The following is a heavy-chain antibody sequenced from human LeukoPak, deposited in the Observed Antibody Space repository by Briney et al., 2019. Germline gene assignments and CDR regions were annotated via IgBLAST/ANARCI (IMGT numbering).Heavy chain of an antibody. CDR3: ARRDGYCSSTSCYADYYYGMDV. CDR2: IYPSDSDT. J-gene: IGHJ6*02. CDR1: GYSFTSYW. Sequence: GESLKISCKGSGYSFTSYWIGWVRQMPGKGLEWMGIIYPSDSDTRYSPSFQGQVTISADKSISTAYLQWSSLKASDTAMYYCARRDGYCSSTSCYADYYYGMDVWGQGTTVTVSS. D-gene: IGHD2-2*01. V-gene: IGHV5-51*01.